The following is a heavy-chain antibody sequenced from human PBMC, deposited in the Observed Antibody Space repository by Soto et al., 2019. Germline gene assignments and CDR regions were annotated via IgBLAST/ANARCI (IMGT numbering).Heavy chain of an antibody. D-gene: IGHD3-9*01. CDR2: ISAYNGNT. V-gene: IGHV1-18*01. J-gene: IGHJ6*02. CDR3: ARDSSGYDILTGYFRYYYYGMDV. Sequence: ASVKVSCKASGYTFTSYGISWVRQAPGRGLEWMGWISAYNGNTNYAQKLQGRVTMTTDTSTSTAYMELRSLRSDDTAVYYCARDSSGYDILTGYFRYYYYGMDVWGQGTTVTVSS. CDR1: GYTFTSYG.